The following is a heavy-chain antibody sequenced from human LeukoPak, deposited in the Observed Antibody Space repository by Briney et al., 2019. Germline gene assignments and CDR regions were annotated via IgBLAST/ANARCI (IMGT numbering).Heavy chain of an antibody. Sequence: ASVKVSCKASGYTFTGYYMHWVRQAPGQGLEWMGWINPNSGGTNYAQKFQGRVTMTRDTSISTAYMELSRLRSDDTAVYYCAREGRYCSGGSCWYDYWGQGTLVTVSS. CDR3: AREGRYCSGGSCWYDY. CDR2: INPNSGGT. V-gene: IGHV1-2*02. J-gene: IGHJ4*02. CDR1: GYTFTGYY. D-gene: IGHD2-15*01.